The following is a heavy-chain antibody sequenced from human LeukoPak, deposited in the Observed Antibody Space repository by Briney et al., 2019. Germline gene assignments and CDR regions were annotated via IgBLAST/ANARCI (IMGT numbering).Heavy chain of an antibody. CDR2: IIPIFGTA. CDR3: ARARSGWYLDY. Sequence: AASVKVSCKASGGTFSCYAISWVRRAPGQGLEWMGGIIPIFGTANYAQKFQGRVTITADESTSTAYMELSSLRSEDTAVYYCARARSGWYLDYWGQATLVTVSS. V-gene: IGHV1-69*01. J-gene: IGHJ4*02. D-gene: IGHD6-19*01. CDR1: GGTFSCYA.